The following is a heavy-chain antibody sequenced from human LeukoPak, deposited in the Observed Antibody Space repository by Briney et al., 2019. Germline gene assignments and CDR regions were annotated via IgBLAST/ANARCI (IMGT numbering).Heavy chain of an antibody. V-gene: IGHV1-69*05. CDR1: GGTFSSYA. D-gene: IGHD3-22*01. CDR2: IIPIFGTA. J-gene: IGHJ4*02. Sequence: ASVKVSCKASGGTFSSYAISWVRQAPGQGLEWMGGIIPIFGTANYAQEFQGRVTITTDESTSTAYMELSSLRSEDTAVYYCASYYYDSSGGLWGQGTLVTVSS. CDR3: ASYYYDSSGGL.